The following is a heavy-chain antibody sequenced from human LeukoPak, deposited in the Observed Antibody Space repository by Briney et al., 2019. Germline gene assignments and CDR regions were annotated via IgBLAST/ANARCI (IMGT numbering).Heavy chain of an antibody. D-gene: IGHD3-3*01. CDR2: IDWDDDK. V-gene: IGHV2-70*11. Sequence: ESGPTLVNPTQTLTLTCTFSGFSLRTRGMCVSWIRQPPGKALEWLSRIDWDDDKYYSTSLKTRLTISKDTSKNQVVFTMTNMDPVDTATYYCARSSITIFGVVIDYWGQGTLSPSPQ. J-gene: IGHJ4*02. CDR3: ARSSITIFGVVIDY. CDR1: GFSLRTRGMC.